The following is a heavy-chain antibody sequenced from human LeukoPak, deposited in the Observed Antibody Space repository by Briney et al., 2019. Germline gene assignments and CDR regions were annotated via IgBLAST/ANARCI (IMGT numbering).Heavy chain of an antibody. CDR2: INAGNGNT. CDR3: ARTLGSSTSL. Sequence: GASVKVSCKASGYTFTTYDINWVRQATGQGLQWMGWINAGNGNTKYSQKFQGRVTITRDTSASTAYMELSSLRSEDTAVYYCARTLGSSTSLWGQGTLVTVSS. D-gene: IGHD2-2*01. J-gene: IGHJ4*02. V-gene: IGHV1-3*01. CDR1: GYTFTTYD.